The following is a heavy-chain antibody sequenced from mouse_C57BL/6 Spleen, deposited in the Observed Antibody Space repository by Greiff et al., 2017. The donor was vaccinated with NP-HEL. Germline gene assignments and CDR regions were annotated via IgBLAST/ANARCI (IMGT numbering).Heavy chain of an antibody. CDR2: ISDGGRYT. CDR1: GFTFSSYA. J-gene: IGHJ2*01. Sequence: EVQLVESGGGLVKPGGSLKLSCAASGFTFSSYAMYWVRQTPEKRLEWVATISDGGRYTYYPDNVKGRFTISRDNAKNNLYLQMSHLKSEDTAMYYCAREKGYWGQGTTLTVSS. V-gene: IGHV5-4*01. CDR3: AREKGY.